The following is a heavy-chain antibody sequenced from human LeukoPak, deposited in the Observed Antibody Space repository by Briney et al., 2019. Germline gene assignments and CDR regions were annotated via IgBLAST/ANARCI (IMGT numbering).Heavy chain of an antibody. Sequence: GGSLRLSCAASGFTFSSYWMSWVRQAPGKGLEWVANINQDGTEKYYVDSVKGRFTISRDNAKNSLYLQMNSLRVEDTAVYYCAKLAKYFYGWETYYFFEHWGQGTPVTASS. CDR1: GFTFSSYW. CDR2: INQDGTEK. V-gene: IGHV3-7*01. J-gene: IGHJ4*02. D-gene: IGHD3-10*01. CDR3: AKLAKYFYGWETYYFFEH.